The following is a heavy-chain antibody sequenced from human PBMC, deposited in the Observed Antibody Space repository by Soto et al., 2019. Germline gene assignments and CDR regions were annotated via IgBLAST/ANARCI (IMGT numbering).Heavy chain of an antibody. CDR1: GFTFSDYY. D-gene: IGHD6-13*01. CDR2: ISSSGSTI. CDR3: AKTGSSSTWYWFDP. V-gene: IGHV3-11*01. Sequence: QVPLVESGGGLVKPGGSLRLSCAASGFTFSDYYMSWIRQAPGKGLEWLSYISSSGSTIYYADSVKGRFTISRDNAKNSLYLQMNSLRADDTAVYHCAKTGSSSTWYWFDPWGQGTLVTVSS. J-gene: IGHJ5*02.